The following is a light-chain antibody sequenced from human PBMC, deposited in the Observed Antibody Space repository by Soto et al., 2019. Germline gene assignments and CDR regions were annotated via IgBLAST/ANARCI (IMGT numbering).Light chain of an antibody. CDR2: GAS. CDR3: QQYGSSRSIT. V-gene: IGKV3-20*01. J-gene: IGKJ5*01. Sequence: EIVFTQSPGTLSLSPGERATLSCRAIQSVSSSYLAWYQQKPGQAPRLLIYGASSRATGIPDRFSGSGSGTDFTLTISRLEPEDFAVYYCQQYGSSRSITFGQGTRLEIK. CDR1: QSVSSSY.